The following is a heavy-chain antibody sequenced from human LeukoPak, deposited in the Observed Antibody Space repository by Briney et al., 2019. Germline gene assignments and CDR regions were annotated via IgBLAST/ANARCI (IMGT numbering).Heavy chain of an antibody. CDR1: GFTFSSYG. J-gene: IGHJ4*02. Sequence: GGSLRLSCAASGFTFSSYGMHWVRQAPGEGLQWVAAISFDGSDKYYADSVEGRFTISRDNSKNTLYLQMNSLKPEDTAMYYCAKDRIRNAGYVGYFDGWGQGTLVTVSS. CDR2: ISFDGSDK. V-gene: IGHV3-30*18. CDR3: AKDRIRNAGYVGYFDG. D-gene: IGHD1-26*01.